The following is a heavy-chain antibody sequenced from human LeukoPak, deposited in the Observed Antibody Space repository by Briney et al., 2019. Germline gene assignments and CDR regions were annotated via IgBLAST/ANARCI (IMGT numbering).Heavy chain of an antibody. J-gene: IGHJ4*02. CDR3: ARDYGQISNTVAGIRH. CDR1: GFTFSSYG. V-gene: IGHV3-33*01. D-gene: IGHD6-19*01. Sequence: GGSLRLSCAASGFTFSSYGMRWVRQAPGKGLGWVAVIWYDGSNKYYADSGKGRFTISRDNSKNTLYLQMNSLRAEDTAVYYCARDYGQISNTVAGIRHWGQGTLVTVSS. CDR2: IWYDGSNK.